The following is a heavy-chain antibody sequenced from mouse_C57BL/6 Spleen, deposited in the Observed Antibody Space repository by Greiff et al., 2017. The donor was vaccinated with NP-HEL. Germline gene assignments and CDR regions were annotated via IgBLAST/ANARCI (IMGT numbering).Heavy chain of an antibody. D-gene: IGHD1-1*01. CDR3: ARSLGNYGSSFDY. V-gene: IGHV1-80*01. CDR2: IYPGDGDT. CDR1: GYAFSSYW. Sequence: QVQLQQSGAELVKPGASVKISCKASGYAFSSYWMNWVKQRPGKGLEWIGQIYPGDGDTNYNGKFKGKATLTADKSSSTAYMQLSSLTSEDSAVYFCARSLGNYGSSFDYWGQGTTLTVSS. J-gene: IGHJ2*01.